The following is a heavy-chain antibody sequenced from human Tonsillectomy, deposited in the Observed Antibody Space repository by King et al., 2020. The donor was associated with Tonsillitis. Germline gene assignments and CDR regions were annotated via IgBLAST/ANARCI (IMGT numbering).Heavy chain of an antibody. D-gene: IGHD2-21*01. V-gene: IGHV3-49*03. J-gene: IGHJ5*02. CDR2: IRSKAYGGTT. CDR1: GFTFGDYA. CDR3: TSLYSNWFDP. Sequence: QLVQSGGGLVQPGRSLRLSCTASGFTFGDYAMSWFRQAPGKGLEWVGFIRSKAYGGTTEYAASVKGIFTISRDDSKSIAYLQMNSLKTEDTAVYYCTSLYSNWFDPWGQGTLVTVSS.